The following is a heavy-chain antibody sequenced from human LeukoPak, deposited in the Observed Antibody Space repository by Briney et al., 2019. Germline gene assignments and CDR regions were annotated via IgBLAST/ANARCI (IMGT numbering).Heavy chain of an antibody. CDR1: GFTVSSNY. D-gene: IGHD6-13*01. J-gene: IGHJ6*02. V-gene: IGHV3-53*01. CDR2: IYSGGST. Sequence: GGSLRLSCAASGFTVSSNYMSWVRQAPGKGLEWVSVIYSGGSTYYADSVKGRFTISRDNSKNTLYLQMNSLRAEDTAVYYCARSSSWYYDNYGMDVWGQGTTVTVSS. CDR3: ARSSSWYYDNYGMDV.